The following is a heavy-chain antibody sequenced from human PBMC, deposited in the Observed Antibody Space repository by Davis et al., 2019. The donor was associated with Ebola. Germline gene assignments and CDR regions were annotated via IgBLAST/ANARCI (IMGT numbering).Heavy chain of an antibody. D-gene: IGHD3-9*01. J-gene: IGHJ4*02. CDR2: INREGGAI. V-gene: IGHV3-11*04. CDR3: ARDLDWAFDC. CDR1: GFTFSDYY. Sequence: GGSLRLSCAASGFTFSDYYMSWIRQAPGKGLEMISHINREGGAIYYADSVKGRFTISRDNAKKSLYLEMNSLRDEDTAVYYCARDLDWAFDCWGQGTLVTVSS.